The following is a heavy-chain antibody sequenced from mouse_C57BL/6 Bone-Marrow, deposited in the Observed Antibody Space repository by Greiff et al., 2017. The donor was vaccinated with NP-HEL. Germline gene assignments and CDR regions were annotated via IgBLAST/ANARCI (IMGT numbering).Heavy chain of an antibody. CDR2: IWSDGST. CDR3: ARHRLRSGAMDY. CDR1: GFSLTSYG. Sequence: VKLQESGPGLVAPSQRLSITCTVSGFSLTSYGVHWVRQPPGKGLEWLVVIWSDGSTTYNSALKSRLSISKDNSKSQVFLKMNSLQTDDTAMYYCARHRLRSGAMDYWGQGTSVTVSS. V-gene: IGHV2-6-1*01. J-gene: IGHJ4*01. D-gene: IGHD1-1*01.